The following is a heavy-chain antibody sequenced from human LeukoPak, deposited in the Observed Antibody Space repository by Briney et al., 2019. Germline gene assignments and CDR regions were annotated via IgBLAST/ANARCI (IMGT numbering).Heavy chain of an antibody. D-gene: IGHD4-23*01. V-gene: IGHV3-11*01. J-gene: IGHJ4*02. CDR3: ANYGGNSMGKEPFDY. CDR2: ISSSGSTI. CDR1: GFTFSDYY. Sequence: GGSLRLSXAASGFTFSDYYMSWIRQAPGKGLEWVSYISSSGSTIYYADSVKGRFTISRDNAKNSLYLQMNSLRAEDTAVYYCANYGGNSMGKEPFDYWGQGTLVTVSS.